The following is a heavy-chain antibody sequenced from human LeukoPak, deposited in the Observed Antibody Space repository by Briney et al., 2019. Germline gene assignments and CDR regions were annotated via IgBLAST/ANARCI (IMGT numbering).Heavy chain of an antibody. J-gene: IGHJ4*02. Sequence: ASVKVSCKASGYTFTDFHMHWVRQAPGQGLEWMGWINPNSGDTNYARKFQGRVTMTRDMSISTAYMELSRLRSDDTAVYYCARVLFQRGYSGSYGTDFGYWGQGTLVTVSS. CDR3: ARVLFQRGYSGSYGTDFGY. CDR2: INPNSGDT. CDR1: GYTFTDFH. D-gene: IGHD1-26*01. V-gene: IGHV1-2*02.